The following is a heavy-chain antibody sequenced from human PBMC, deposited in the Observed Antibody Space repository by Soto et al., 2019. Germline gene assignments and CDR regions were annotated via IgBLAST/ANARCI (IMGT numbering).Heavy chain of an antibody. CDR1: GSYFGGYY. J-gene: IGHJ4*02. Sequence: ASVKVSCKASGSYFGGYYIHWVRQAPGQGLEWMGWINPKSGGTNYAQKFQGRVTMTRDTSISTVYLQLSSLRSGDTAVYYCPRLTVPLDIVIHPSASYDYWGQGTLVTVSS. V-gene: IGHV1-2*02. D-gene: IGHD2-15*01. CDR2: INPKSGGT. CDR3: PRLTVPLDIVIHPSASYDY.